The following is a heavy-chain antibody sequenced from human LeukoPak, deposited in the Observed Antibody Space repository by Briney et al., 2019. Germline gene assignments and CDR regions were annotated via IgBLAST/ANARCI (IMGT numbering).Heavy chain of an antibody. CDR1: GYSISSGYY. CDR2: IYHSGST. J-gene: IGHJ5*02. Sequence: PSETLSLTCAVSGYSISSGYYWGWIRQPPGKGVVWIGCIYHSGSTYYNSSLKSRVTISVDTSKNQFSLKLSSMTAADTAVYYCARRTTYPPEVLSGIDPWGQGTLVTVSS. V-gene: IGHV4-38-2*01. CDR3: ARRTTYPPEVLSGIDP. D-gene: IGHD3-9*01.